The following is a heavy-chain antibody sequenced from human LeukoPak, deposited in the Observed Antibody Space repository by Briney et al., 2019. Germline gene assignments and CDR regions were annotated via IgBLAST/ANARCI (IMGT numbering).Heavy chain of an antibody. J-gene: IGHJ4*02. Sequence: GSLRLSCAASGFTFSTYWMNWVRQAPGKGLEWVANIKPDGSEGYYVDSVKGRFTLSRDNAQNSLYLQMNSLRDDDTAVYYCARAKRPMVLDHWGQGTLVTVSP. D-gene: IGHD3-10*01. CDR2: IKPDGSEG. CDR3: ARAKRPMVLDH. CDR1: GFTFSTYW. V-gene: IGHV3-7*03.